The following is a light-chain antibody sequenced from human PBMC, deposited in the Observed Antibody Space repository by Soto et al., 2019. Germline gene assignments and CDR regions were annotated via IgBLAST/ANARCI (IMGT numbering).Light chain of an antibody. CDR3: LQDYNYPWT. J-gene: IGKJ1*01. CDR1: QGIRND. Sequence: AMQITQSPSSLSASVGERVTITCRASQGIRNDLGWYQQKPGKAPKLLIYAASSLQSGVPSRFSGSGSGTDFTLTISSLQPEDFATYYCLQDYNYPWTFGQGTKVDI. V-gene: IGKV1-6*01. CDR2: AAS.